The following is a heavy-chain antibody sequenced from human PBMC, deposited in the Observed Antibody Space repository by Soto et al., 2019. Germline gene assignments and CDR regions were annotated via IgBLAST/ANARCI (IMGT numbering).Heavy chain of an antibody. CDR2: ISSSSSYI. CDR3: ARDHPYYDILTGSGPFDY. D-gene: IGHD3-9*01. CDR1: GFTFSSYS. V-gene: IGHV3-21*01. J-gene: IGHJ4*02. Sequence: GGSLRLSCAASGFTFSSYSMNWVRQAPGKGLEWVSSISSSSSYIYYADSVKGRFTISRDNAKNSLYLQMNSLRAEDTAVYYCARDHPYYDILTGSGPFDYWGKGPLVTVSS.